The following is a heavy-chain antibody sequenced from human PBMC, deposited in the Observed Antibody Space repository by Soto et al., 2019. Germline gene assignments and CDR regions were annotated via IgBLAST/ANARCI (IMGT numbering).Heavy chain of an antibody. J-gene: IGHJ3*02. CDR2: ISGTGGST. CDR1: GFTFNNYA. D-gene: IGHD7-27*01. V-gene: IGHV3-23*01. Sequence: VGSLRLSGAASGFTFNNYALNWVRQAPGKGLEWVSSISGTGGSTFYAGSAKGRFTISRDNSKNTLFLQMTSLRAEDTAVYYCGKGNSKWGTGDAFDIWGQGTMVTVSS. CDR3: GKGNSKWGTGDAFDI.